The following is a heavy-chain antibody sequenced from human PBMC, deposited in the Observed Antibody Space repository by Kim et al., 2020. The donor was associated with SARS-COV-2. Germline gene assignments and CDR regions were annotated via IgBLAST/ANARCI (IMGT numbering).Heavy chain of an antibody. Sequence: GGSLRLSCAASGFTFSNYAMSWVRQAPGKGLEWVAVIWGGGSSKYYADSVKGRFTISRDNSKNTLYLQMNSLRAEDTAVYYCARARGDGSWQIDYWGHG. CDR1: GFTFSNYA. CDR3: ARARGDGSWQIDY. D-gene: IGHD1-26*01. J-gene: IGHJ4*03. V-gene: IGHV3-33*01. CDR2: IWGGGSSK.